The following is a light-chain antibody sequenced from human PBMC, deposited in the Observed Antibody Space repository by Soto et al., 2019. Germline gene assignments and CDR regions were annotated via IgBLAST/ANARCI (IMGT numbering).Light chain of an antibody. Sequence: DIQMTQSPSTLSASVGDRVTITCRASEKINKWLAWYQQKPGKAPKLLISDASSLESGVPSRFSGSGAGTEFTLTISSLQPDDFATYYCQQCNSDPWTFGQGTKVEIK. CDR2: DAS. CDR1: EKINKW. CDR3: QQCNSDPWT. J-gene: IGKJ1*01. V-gene: IGKV1-5*01.